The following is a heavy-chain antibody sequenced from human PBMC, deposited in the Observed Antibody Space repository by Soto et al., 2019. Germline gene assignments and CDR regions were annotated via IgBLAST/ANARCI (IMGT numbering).Heavy chain of an antibody. CDR3: ARDLYGSQYDD. V-gene: IGHV3-7*04. CDR2: IKQDGSEK. CDR1: GFTFSNYW. D-gene: IGHD6-13*01. J-gene: IGHJ4*02. Sequence: PGESLKISWVDSGFTFSNYWMSWVRQAPGKGLEWVANIKQDGSEKYYVDSVKGRFTISRDNAKNSLYLQMNSLRVEDTAVYYCARDLYGSQYDDRGQGTLVTVSS.